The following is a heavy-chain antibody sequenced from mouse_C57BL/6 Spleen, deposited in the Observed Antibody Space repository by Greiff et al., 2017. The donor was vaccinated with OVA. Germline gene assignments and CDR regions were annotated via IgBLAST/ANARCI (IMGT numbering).Heavy chain of an antibody. CDR2: ISYSGST. J-gene: IGHJ3*01. Sequence: DVKLQESGPGMVKPSQSLSLTCTVTGYSITSGYDWHWIRHFPGNKLEWMGYISYSGSTNYNPSLKSRISITHDTSKNHFFLKLNSVTTEDTATYYCAREDYYGIPFAYWGQGTLVTVSA. D-gene: IGHD1-1*01. V-gene: IGHV3-1*01. CDR3: AREDYYGIPFAY. CDR1: GYSITSGYD.